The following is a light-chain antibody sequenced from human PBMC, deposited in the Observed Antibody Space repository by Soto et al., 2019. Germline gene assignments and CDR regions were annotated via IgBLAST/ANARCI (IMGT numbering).Light chain of an antibody. CDR2: AAS. Sequence: DIQMTQSPSSLSASVGDRVTVTCRASQDISDFLNWYQQKPGKAPVILIYAASTLQSGVPSRFNGGGSETNFTLIISSLQPEDFATYYCQQSYTTPLTFGGGTKVDIK. CDR1: QDISDF. CDR3: QQSYTTPLT. J-gene: IGKJ4*01. V-gene: IGKV1-39*01.